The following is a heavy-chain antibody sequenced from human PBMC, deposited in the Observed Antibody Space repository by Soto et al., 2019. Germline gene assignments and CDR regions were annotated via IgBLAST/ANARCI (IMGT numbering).Heavy chain of an antibody. CDR1: GYTFSPFW. CDR3: VRDRGKSDSFNV. V-gene: IGHV3-74*01. J-gene: IGHJ3*01. CDR2: INSDGSTK. D-gene: IGHD3-10*01. Sequence: VGSLRLSCEASGYTFSPFWMHWVRQAPGKGLVWVSHINSDGSTKLYADSVKGRFTISRDNAKNTLYLQMNSVKADDTAVYYCVRDRGKSDSFNVWGRGTMVTVSS.